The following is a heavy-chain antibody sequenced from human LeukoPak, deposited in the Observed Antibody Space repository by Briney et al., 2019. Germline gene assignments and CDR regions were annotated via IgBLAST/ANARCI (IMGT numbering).Heavy chain of an antibody. CDR3: AELGITMIGGV. Sequence: TGGSLRLSCAPCGFPFSSYSMNGVAQAPGRGVEWVSCISSSSSSYIYYADSVRGRFTISRDNAKNSLYLQMNSLRAEDTAVYYCAELGITMIGGVWGKGTTVTISS. V-gene: IGHV3-21*01. CDR1: GFPFSSYS. D-gene: IGHD3-10*02. CDR2: ISSSSSSYI. J-gene: IGHJ6*04.